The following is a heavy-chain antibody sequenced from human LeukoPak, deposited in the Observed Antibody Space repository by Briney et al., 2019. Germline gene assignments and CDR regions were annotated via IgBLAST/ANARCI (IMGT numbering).Heavy chain of an antibody. CDR3: ARRLWDTTDFDY. V-gene: IGHV3-7*01. CDR2: IKQDGSEK. D-gene: IGHD2-21*01. J-gene: IGHJ4*02. CDR1: GFTVSGNY. Sequence: GGSLRLSCAASGFTVSGNYMSWVRQAPGKGLEWVANIKQDGSEKYYVDSVRGRFTISRDNAKNSLYLQMNSLRAEDTAVYYCARRLWDTTDFDYWGQGTLVTVSS.